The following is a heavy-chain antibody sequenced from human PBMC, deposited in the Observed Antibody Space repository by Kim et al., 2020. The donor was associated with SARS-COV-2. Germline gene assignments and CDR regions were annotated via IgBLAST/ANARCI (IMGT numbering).Heavy chain of an antibody. CDR2: IYYSGST. CDR1: GGSISSYY. Sequence: SETLSLTCTVSGGSISSYYWSWIRQPPGKGLEWIGYIYYSGSTNYNPSLKSRVTISVDTSKNQFSLKLSSVTAADTAVYYCARAEVVTGVFAAFDIWGQGTMVTVSS. D-gene: IGHD2-15*01. CDR3: ARAEVVTGVFAAFDI. V-gene: IGHV4-59*13. J-gene: IGHJ3*02.